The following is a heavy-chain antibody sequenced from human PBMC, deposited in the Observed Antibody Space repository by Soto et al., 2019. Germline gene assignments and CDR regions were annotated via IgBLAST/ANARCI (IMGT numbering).Heavy chain of an antibody. V-gene: IGHV5-51*01. CDR1: GYSFTSYW. Sequence: GESLKISCKGSGYSFTSYWIGWVGQMHGKGLECMGIIYPGDSDTRYSPSLQGQVTISADKSISTAYLQWSSLKASDTAMYYCARTRYSSGPHDAFDIWGQGTMVTVSS. J-gene: IGHJ3*02. CDR3: ARTRYSSGPHDAFDI. CDR2: IYPGDSDT. D-gene: IGHD6-19*01.